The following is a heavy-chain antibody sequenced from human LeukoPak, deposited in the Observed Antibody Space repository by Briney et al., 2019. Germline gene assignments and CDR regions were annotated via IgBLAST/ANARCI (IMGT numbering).Heavy chain of an antibody. CDR1: GFTFSDYY. J-gene: IGHJ6*03. CDR3: ARGDIAPYYYSLEV. Sequence: SGGSLRLSCVASGFTFSDYYMTWIRQSPGKGLEWVSYISSTGATICYADSVKGRFTISRDNAKNSLFLQMSSLRAEDTAVYYCARGDIAPYYYSLEVWGTGTTVIISS. D-gene: IGHD5-12*01. V-gene: IGHV3-11*01. CDR2: ISSTGATI.